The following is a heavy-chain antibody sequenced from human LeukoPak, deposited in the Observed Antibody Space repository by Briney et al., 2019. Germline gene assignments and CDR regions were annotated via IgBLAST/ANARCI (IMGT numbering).Heavy chain of an antibody. CDR3: ARGAEGSSWYSSGYMDV. D-gene: IGHD6-13*01. CDR2: INHSGST. J-gene: IGHJ6*03. V-gene: IGHV4-34*01. Sequence: SETLSLTCAVYGGSFSGYYWSWIRQPPGKGLEWIGEINHSGSTNYNPSLKSRVTISVDTSKNQFSLKLSSVTAADTAVYYCARGAEGSSWYSSGYMDVWGKGTTDTVSS. CDR1: GGSFSGYY.